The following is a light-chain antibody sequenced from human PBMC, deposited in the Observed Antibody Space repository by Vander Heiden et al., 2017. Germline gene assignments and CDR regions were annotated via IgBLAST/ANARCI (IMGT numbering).Light chain of an antibody. V-gene: IGKV1-5*03. CDR3: QQDNSYPRT. Sequence: DIQMTQSPSTLSASVGDRVTITCRASESIRSWLAWYQQQPGKAPKLLIYKASNLETGVPSRFSGSGSGTDFTLTISSLQPDDFATYYRQQDNSYPRTFGQGTKLEIK. CDR1: ESIRSW. J-gene: IGKJ2*02. CDR2: KAS.